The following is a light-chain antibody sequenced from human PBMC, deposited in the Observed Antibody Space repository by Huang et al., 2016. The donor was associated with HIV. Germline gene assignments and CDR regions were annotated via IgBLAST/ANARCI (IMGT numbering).Light chain of an antibody. CDR1: QSLLHSNGYNY. CDR2: LSS. Sequence: DIVMTQSPLSLSVTPGEPASISCRSSQSLLHSNGYNYLDWYVQKPGQSPQLVIYLSSNRASGVTDRFSGSGSVTHFTLKISRVEAEDVGVYYCMQALQTVRTFGQGTRLEI. J-gene: IGKJ5*01. CDR3: MQALQTVRT. V-gene: IGKV2-28*01.